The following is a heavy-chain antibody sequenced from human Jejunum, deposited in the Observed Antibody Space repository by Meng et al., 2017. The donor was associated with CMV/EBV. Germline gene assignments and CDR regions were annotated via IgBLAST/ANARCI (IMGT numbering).Heavy chain of an antibody. D-gene: IGHD1-26*01. Sequence: VRAGGGVKNPGASVKVSCKASGYTFTNYGITWVRQAPGQGLEWMGWISAYNGNTNYAQTLQGRVTMTTDTSTSTAYMELGSLRSDDTAVYYCARVEVGITSGDYWGQGTLVTVSS. CDR3: ARVEVGITSGDY. CDR2: ISAYNGNT. J-gene: IGHJ4*02. CDR1: GYTFTNYG. V-gene: IGHV1-18*01.